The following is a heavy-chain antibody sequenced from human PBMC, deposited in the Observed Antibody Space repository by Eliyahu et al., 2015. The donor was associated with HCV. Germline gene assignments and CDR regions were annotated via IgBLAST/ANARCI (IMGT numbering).Heavy chain of an antibody. D-gene: IGHD2-21*02. CDR2: IXYSGST. V-gene: IGHV4-39*01. J-gene: IGHJ5*02. Sequence: QLQLQESGPGLVKPSETLSLTCXVSGGSISSSSYYWGWIRQPPGKGLEWIGSIXYSGSTYYNPSLKSRVTISVDTSKNQFSLKLSSVTAADTAVYYCARRYCGGDCYSTYGRTTNWFDPWGQGTLVTVSS. CDR3: ARRYCGGDCYSTYGRTTNWFDP. CDR1: GGSISSSSYY.